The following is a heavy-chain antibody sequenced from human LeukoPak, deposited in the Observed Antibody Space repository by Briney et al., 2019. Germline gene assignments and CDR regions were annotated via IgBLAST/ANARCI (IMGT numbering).Heavy chain of an antibody. J-gene: IGHJ4*02. V-gene: IGHV3-11*01. CDR1: GFTFSDYY. D-gene: IGHD2-21*01. CDR3: ARSPNYCGGDCFEH. Sequence: GGSLRLSCAASGFTFSDYYMSWIRQAPGKGLEWVSYISSSGGTIYYADSVKGRFTISRDNAKNSLYLQMSSLRAEDTAVYYCARSPNYCGGDCFEHWGQGTLVTVSS. CDR2: ISSSGGTI.